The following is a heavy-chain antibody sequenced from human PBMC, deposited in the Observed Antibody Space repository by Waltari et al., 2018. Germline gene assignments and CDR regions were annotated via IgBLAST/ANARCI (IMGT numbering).Heavy chain of an antibody. V-gene: IGHV4-39*01. CDR3: GRIAFGDDGGYFQY. J-gene: IGHJ1*01. Sequence: QLQLQESGPGLVRPSETLSPTCTVPGGPITTNYNWAWIRQPPGKGLEWMGNMQYRGSTFYNPSLMSRVTISLDTSKNQFSLTLTSVDAADTAVYFCGRIAFGDDGGYFQYWGQGTLVTVSS. D-gene: IGHD4-17*01. CDR2: MQYRGST. CDR1: GGPITTNYN.